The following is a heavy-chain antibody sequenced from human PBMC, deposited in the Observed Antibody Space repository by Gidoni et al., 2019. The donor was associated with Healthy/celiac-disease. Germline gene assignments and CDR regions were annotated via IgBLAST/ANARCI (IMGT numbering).Heavy chain of an antibody. J-gene: IGHJ4*02. Sequence: QITLKESGPTLVKPTQTLTLTCTFSGFSLSTSGVGVGWFRQPPGKALEWLALIYWDDDKRYSPSLKSRLTITKDTSKNQVVLTMTNMDPVDTATYYCAHRRGSYHYFDYWGQGTLVTVSS. CDR3: AHRRGSYHYFDY. V-gene: IGHV2-5*02. CDR2: IYWDDDK. D-gene: IGHD1-26*01. CDR1: GFSLSTSGVG.